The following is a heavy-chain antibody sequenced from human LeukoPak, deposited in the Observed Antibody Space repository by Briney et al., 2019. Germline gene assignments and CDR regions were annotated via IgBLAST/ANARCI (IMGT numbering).Heavy chain of an antibody. J-gene: IGHJ4*02. CDR2: INPDSGFT. Sequence: ASVKVSCKASGYKFTDDYMHWVRQAPGQGLEFMGWINPDSGFTDYAQKFKGRVTMTRDTSISTAYLEVRSLTSDDTAVYYCAPTAEAYTSWWKVWGQGTLVTVS. CDR3: APTAEAYTSWWKV. CDR1: GYKFTDDY. V-gene: IGHV1-2*02. D-gene: IGHD3-16*01.